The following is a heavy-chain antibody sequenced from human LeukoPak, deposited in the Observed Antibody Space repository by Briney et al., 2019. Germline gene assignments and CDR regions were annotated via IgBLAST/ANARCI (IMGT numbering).Heavy chain of an antibody. CDR1: GFTVSSNE. D-gene: IGHD3-22*01. CDR3: ARRVLYYDSSGYGTYYYYMDV. J-gene: IGHJ6*03. V-gene: IGHV3-7*01. CDR2: IKQDVSEK. Sequence: GGSLRLSCAASGFTVSSNEMSWVRQAPGKGLEWVANIKQDVSEKYYVDSVKGRFTISRDNAKNSLYLQMNSLRAEDTAVYYCARRVLYYDSSGYGTYYYYMDVWGKGTTVTVSS.